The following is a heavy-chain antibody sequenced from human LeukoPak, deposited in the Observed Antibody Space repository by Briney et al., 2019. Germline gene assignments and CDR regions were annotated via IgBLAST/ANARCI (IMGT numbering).Heavy chain of an antibody. CDR3: ARKLAGANFDF. V-gene: IGHV4-4*09. D-gene: IGHD1-14*01. J-gene: IGHJ4*02. Sequence: SETLSLTCTVSGGSISRDYWNWFRQPPGKGLEWIGYIYDSGTTIYNSSLKSRVAISGDTSKNQFSLKLTPVTAADTAVYYCARKLAGANFDFWGQGTLVTVSS. CDR1: GGSISRDY. CDR2: IYDSGTT.